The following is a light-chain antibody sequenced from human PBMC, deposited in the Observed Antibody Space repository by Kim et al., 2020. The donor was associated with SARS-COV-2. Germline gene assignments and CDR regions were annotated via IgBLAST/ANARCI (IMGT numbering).Light chain of an antibody. Sequence: ALGQTVRITCEGDSLRSYYASWYQQKPGQAPVLVIYGKNNRPSGIPDRFSGSSSGNTASLTITGAQAEDEADYYCNSRDSSGNHVVFGGGTQLTVL. CDR2: GKN. V-gene: IGLV3-19*01. CDR3: NSRDSSGNHVV. J-gene: IGLJ2*01. CDR1: SLRSYY.